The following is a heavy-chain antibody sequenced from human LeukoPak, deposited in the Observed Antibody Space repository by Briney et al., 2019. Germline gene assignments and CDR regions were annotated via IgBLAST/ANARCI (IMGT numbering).Heavy chain of an antibody. CDR3: ARRGLTFRSRWGYYYMDV. CDR2: INHSGST. V-gene: IGHV4-34*01. D-gene: IGHD1-14*01. J-gene: IGHJ6*03. Sequence: SETLSLTCAVYGGSFSGYYWSWIRQPPGKGLEWIGEINHSGSTNYNPSLKSRVTISVDTSKNQFSLKLSSVTVADTAVYYCARRGLTFRSRWGYYYMDVWGKGTTVTISS. CDR1: GGSFSGYY.